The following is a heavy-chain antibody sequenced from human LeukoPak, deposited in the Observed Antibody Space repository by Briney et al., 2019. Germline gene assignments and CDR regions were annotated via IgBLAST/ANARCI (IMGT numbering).Heavy chain of an antibody. CDR3: ARGKVGAYGFDY. CDR1: GFTFSSYW. V-gene: IGHV3-74*01. J-gene: IGHJ4*02. D-gene: IGHD1-26*01. Sequence: PGGSLRLSCAASGFTFSSYWMHWVRQAPGRGLVWVSRINSDGSSTSYADSVKGRFTISRDNAKNTLYLQMNSLRAEDTAVYYCARGKVGAYGFDYWGQGTLVTVSS. CDR2: INSDGSST.